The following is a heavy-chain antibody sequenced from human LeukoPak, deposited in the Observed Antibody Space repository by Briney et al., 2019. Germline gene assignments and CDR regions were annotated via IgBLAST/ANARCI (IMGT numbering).Heavy chain of an antibody. V-gene: IGHV4-39*01. CDR3: ARQMVVVVIDTFDI. Sequence: SETPSLTCTVSGGSISNNNYYWGWIRQPPGKGLEWIGSIYYSGSTYYNPSLKSRVSISVDTSKNQFSLKLSSVTAADTAVYYCARQMVVVVIDTFDIWGQGTMVTVSS. D-gene: IGHD3-22*01. CDR2: IYYSGST. CDR1: GGSISNNNYY. J-gene: IGHJ3*02.